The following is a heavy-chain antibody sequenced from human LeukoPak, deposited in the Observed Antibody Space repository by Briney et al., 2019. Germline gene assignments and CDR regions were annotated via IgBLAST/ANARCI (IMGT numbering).Heavy chain of an antibody. V-gene: IGHV3-7*01. Sequence: GGSLRLSCAASGFTSSSYWMSWVRQAPGKGLEWVANIKQDGSEKYYVDSVEGRFTISRDNSKNSLYLQMNSLRAEDTAVYYCAREGYGPLDFWGQGTLVTVSS. CDR2: IKQDGSEK. CDR1: GFTSSSYW. D-gene: IGHD4-17*01. J-gene: IGHJ4*02. CDR3: AREGYGPLDF.